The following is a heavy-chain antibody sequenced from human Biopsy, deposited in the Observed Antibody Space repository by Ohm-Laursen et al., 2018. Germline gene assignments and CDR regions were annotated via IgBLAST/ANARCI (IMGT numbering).Heavy chain of an antibody. CDR3: ATPFQYYDSWGGYPPFDH. CDR1: GGTSSNYA. V-gene: IGHV1-69*10. CDR2: IIAVSGLV. D-gene: IGHD3-3*01. Sequence: ASVKVSCKASGGTSSNYAISWVRQAPGEGLEWMGGIIAVSGLVNYAPKFQGRVSITADKSTTTAYMELSNLKSEDTAVYYCATPFQYYDSWGGYPPFDHWGQGTLITVSS. J-gene: IGHJ4*02.